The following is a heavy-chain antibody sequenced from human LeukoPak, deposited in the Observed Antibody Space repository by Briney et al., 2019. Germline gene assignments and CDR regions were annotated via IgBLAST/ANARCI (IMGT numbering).Heavy chain of an antibody. Sequence: GGSLRLSCAASGFTFSSYGMHWVRQAPGKGLEWVAVISYDGSNKYYADSVKGRFTISRDNSKNTLYLQMNSLRAEDTAVYYCAKDHSSTIFGVVITNYYYYYGMDVWGQGTTVTVSS. V-gene: IGHV3-30*18. CDR2: ISYDGSNK. D-gene: IGHD3-3*01. CDR3: AKDHSSTIFGVVITNYYYYYGMDV. J-gene: IGHJ6*02. CDR1: GFTFSSYG.